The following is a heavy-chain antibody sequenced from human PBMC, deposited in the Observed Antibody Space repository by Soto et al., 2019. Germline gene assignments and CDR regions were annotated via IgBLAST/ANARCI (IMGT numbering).Heavy chain of an antibody. D-gene: IGHD3-16*01. CDR2: INHSGTV. CDR3: ARAVAALVRGSIGGFDY. J-gene: IGHJ4*02. V-gene: IGHV4-34*01. CDR1: GGAFNGYY. Sequence: QVHLQQWGAGLLTTSETLSLTCAVNGGAFNGYYWKWIRQSPGKGLQWIGEINHSGTVDYNPSLKSRVTFSSDTSKQPFSLTLTSVTAADTAVYYCARAVAALVRGSIGGFDYWGQGTLVTVSS.